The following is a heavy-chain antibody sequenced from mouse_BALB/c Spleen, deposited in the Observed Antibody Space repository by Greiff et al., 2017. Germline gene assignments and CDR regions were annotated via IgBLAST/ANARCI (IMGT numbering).Heavy chain of an antibody. CDR1: GYSITSDYA. V-gene: IGHV3-2*02. J-gene: IGHJ3*01. Sequence: EVKLMESGPGLVKPSQSLSLTCTVTGYSITSDYAWNWIRQFPGNKLEWMGYISYSGSTSYNPSLKSRISITRDTSKNQFFLQLNSVTTEDTATYYCARFDDYDLFAYWGQGTLVTVSA. CDR2: ISYSGST. D-gene: IGHD2-4*01. CDR3: ARFDDYDLFAY.